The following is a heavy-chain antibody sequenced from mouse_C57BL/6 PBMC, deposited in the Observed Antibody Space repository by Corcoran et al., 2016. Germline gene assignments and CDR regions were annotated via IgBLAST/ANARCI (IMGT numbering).Heavy chain of an antibody. J-gene: IGHJ2*01. D-gene: IGHD1-1*01. CDR2: IDPEDGET. CDR3: ARERDGSEDY. CDR1: GFNIKDYY. V-gene: IGHV14-2*01. Sequence: EVQLQQSGAELVKPGASVKLSCTASGFNIKDYYMHWVKQRTEQGLEWIGRIDPEDGETKYVPKFQGKATITADPSSNTAYLQLSSLTSEDTAVYYCARERDGSEDYWGQGTTLTVSS.